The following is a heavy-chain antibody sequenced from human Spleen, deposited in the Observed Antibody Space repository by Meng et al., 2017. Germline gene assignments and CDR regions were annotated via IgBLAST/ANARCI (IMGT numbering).Heavy chain of an antibody. CDR1: GGSFSGYY. V-gene: IGHV4-34*01. J-gene: IGHJ4*02. D-gene: IGHD6-13*01. CDR3: ARLLLAAAGAY. Sequence: GSLRLSCAVYGGSFSGYYWSWIRQPPGKGLEWIGEINHSGSTNYNPSLKSRVTISVDTSQNNLSLKLSSVTAADTAVYYCARLLLAAAGAYWGQGTLVTVSS. CDR2: INHSGST.